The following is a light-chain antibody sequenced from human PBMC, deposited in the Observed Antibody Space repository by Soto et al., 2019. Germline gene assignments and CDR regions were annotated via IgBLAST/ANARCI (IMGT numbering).Light chain of an antibody. V-gene: IGKV3-20*01. CDR3: HQYGYSSWT. J-gene: IGKJ1*01. CDR1: QSVSSNY. Sequence: EIVLTQSPGTLSLSPGERATLSCRASQSVSSNYLAWYQQKPGQAPRLLIYATSSRATGIPDRFSGSGSGTDVTLAIGRLEPEDFAVYYCHQYGYSSWTFGQGTKVEIK. CDR2: ATS.